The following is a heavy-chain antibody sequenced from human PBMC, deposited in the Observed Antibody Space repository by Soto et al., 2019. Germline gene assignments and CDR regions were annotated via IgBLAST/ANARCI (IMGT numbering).Heavy chain of an antibody. CDR1: GFTFSTYW. CDR2: IKGDGSSI. J-gene: IGHJ4*01. V-gene: IGHV3-74*01. CDR3: ARGAKCHYYNDY. D-gene: IGHD3-10*01. Sequence: EVQLVESGGVLVQSGGSLRLSCAASGFTFSTYWMHWVRQAPGKGLVWVSRIKGDGSSINYADSMKGRFTISRDNARDTVILQMTDLRSEDTAVHYCARGAKCHYYNDYWGHGTLVTVSS.